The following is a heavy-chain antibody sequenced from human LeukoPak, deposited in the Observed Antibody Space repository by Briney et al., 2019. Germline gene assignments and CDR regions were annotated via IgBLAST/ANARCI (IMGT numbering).Heavy chain of an antibody. CDR3: ARGVGAARGWYFDL. D-gene: IGHD6-6*01. Sequence: SETLSLTCTVSGGSISSGGYYWSWIRQPPGKGLEWIGYIYHSGSTYYNPSLKSRVTISVDRSKNQFSLKLSSVTAADTAVYYCARGVGAARGWYFDLWGRGTLVTVSS. J-gene: IGHJ2*01. CDR2: IYHSGST. CDR1: GGSISSGGYY. V-gene: IGHV4-30-2*01.